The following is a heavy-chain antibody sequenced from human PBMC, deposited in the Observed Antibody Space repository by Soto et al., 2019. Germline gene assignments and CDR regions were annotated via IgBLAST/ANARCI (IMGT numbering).Heavy chain of an antibody. J-gene: IGHJ4*02. CDR2: TIPYNGNT. Sequence: QVQLVQSGAEVKKPGASVKVSCKGSGYTFPSYGITWVRQAPGQGLEWMGWTIPYNGNTHYAQKLQGRVSMTTDTSTSTAYMELRSLRSDDTAVYYCARDALGLQWLPYYVDLWGQGTLVTVSS. V-gene: IGHV1-18*01. CDR1: GYTFPSYG. CDR3: ARDALGLQWLPYYVDL. D-gene: IGHD6-19*01.